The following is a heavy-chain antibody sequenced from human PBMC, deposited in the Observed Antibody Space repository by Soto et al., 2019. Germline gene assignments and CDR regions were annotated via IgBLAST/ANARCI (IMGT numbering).Heavy chain of an antibody. CDR3: ASMGGGYYDSSGYYSYGPPG. J-gene: IGHJ4*02. CDR2: ISSSSIYI. CDR1: GFTFSSYS. Sequence: PGGSLRLSCAASGFTFSSYSMNWVRQAPGKGLEWVSSISSSSIYIYYAFSVKGRFTISRDNAKNSLFLQMNSLRAEDTVVYYCASMGGGYYDSSGYYSYGPPGWGQGTLVTVSS. V-gene: IGHV3-21*01. D-gene: IGHD3-22*01.